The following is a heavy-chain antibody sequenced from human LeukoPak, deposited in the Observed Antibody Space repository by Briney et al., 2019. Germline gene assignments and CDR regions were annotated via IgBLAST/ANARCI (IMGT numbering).Heavy chain of an antibody. Sequence: GESLKISCKGSGYSFTSYWIGWVRQMPGKGREWMGIIYPGDSDTRYSPSFQGQVTISADKSISTAYLQWSSLKASDTAMYYCARHDSRNDVIPEIWGQGTMVTVSS. CDR3: ARHDSRNDVIPEI. CDR1: GYSFTSYW. V-gene: IGHV5-51*01. D-gene: IGHD1-1*01. J-gene: IGHJ3*02. CDR2: IYPGDSDT.